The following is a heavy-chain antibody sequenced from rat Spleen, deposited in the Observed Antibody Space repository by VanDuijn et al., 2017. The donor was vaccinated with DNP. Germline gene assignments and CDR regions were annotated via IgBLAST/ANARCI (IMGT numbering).Heavy chain of an antibody. CDR2: ISYSGST. V-gene: IGHV3-1*01. J-gene: IGHJ2*01. D-gene: IGHD1-1*01. Sequence: EVQLQESGPGLVKPSQSLSLTCSVTGYSITGNYWGWIRKFPGNKMECIGHISYSGSTSYNPSLKSRISITRDTSKNQFFLQLNSVTTEDTATYYCARWVYYYDWGQGVMVTVSS. CDR1: GYSITGNY. CDR3: ARWVYYYD.